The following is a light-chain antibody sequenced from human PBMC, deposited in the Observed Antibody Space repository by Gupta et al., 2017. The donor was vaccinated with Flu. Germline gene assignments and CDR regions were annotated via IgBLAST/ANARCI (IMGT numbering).Light chain of an antibody. Sequence: DIVMTQSPDSLAVSLGERATINCKSSRSVLYTSNKKNYFAWLQQKPGQPPKVLIYWASTRESGVPDRFSGSGSGTDFTLTISGLQAEDVAVYYCQQYYTSPWTFGQGTKVEIK. J-gene: IGKJ1*01. CDR2: WAS. CDR3: QQYYTSPWT. CDR1: RSVLYTSNKKNY. V-gene: IGKV4-1*01.